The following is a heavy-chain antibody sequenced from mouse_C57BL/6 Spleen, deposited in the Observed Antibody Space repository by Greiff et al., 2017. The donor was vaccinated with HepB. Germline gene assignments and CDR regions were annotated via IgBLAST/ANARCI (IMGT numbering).Heavy chain of an antibody. CDR2: IYPGDGDT. CDR3: ARSHSNYYYYAMDY. V-gene: IGHV1-80*01. J-gene: IGHJ4*01. CDR1: GYAFSSYW. D-gene: IGHD2-5*01. Sequence: QVQLQQSGAELVKPGASVKISCKASGYAFSSYWMNWVKQRPGKGLEWIGQIYPGDGDTNYNGKFKGKATLTADKSSSTAYMQLSSLTSEDSAVYFCARSHSNYYYYAMDYWGQGTSVTVSS.